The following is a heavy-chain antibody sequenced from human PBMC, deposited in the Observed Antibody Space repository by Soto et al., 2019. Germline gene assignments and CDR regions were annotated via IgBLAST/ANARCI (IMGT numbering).Heavy chain of an antibody. CDR2: ISGSGGST. Sequence: GGSLRLSCAASGFTFSSYAMSWVRQAPGKGLEWVSAISGSGGSTYYADSVKGRFTISRDTSKNTLYLQMNRLRAEDTAVYYCAKDLRDSSGYYYYIDYWGQGTLVTVSS. D-gene: IGHD3-22*01. V-gene: IGHV3-23*01. CDR3: AKDLRDSSGYYYYIDY. CDR1: GFTFSSYA. J-gene: IGHJ4*02.